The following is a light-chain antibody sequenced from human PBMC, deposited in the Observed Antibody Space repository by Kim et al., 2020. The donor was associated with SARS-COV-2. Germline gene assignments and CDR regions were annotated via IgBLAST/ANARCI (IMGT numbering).Light chain of an antibody. J-gene: IGKJ1*01. Sequence: DIQMTQSPSSLSASVGDRVTITCRASQTVITYLNWFQQKPGKAPKPLIYAVSSLQSGVPSRFSGSGSGTDFTLTISSLQPEDFATYYCQQSYRAPDTFGQGTKVDIK. V-gene: IGKV1-39*01. CDR2: AVS. CDR1: QTVITY. CDR3: QQSYRAPDT.